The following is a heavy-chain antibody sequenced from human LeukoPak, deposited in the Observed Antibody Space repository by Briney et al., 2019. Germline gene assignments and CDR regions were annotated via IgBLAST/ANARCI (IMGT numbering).Heavy chain of an antibody. V-gene: IGHV3-53*01. CDR3: ARASIGYYQVWGSDY. CDR2: IYSGGST. J-gene: IGHJ4*02. CDR1: GFTVSSNY. D-gene: IGHD3-22*01. Sequence: GGSLRLSCAASGFTVSSNYMSWVRQAPGKGLEWVSVIYSGGSTYYADSVKGRFTISRDNSKNTLYLQMNSLRAEDTAVYCCARASIGYYQVWGSDYWGQGTLVTVSS.